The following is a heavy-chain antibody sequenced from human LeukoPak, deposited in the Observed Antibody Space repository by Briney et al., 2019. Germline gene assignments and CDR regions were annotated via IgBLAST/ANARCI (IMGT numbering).Heavy chain of an antibody. CDR1: GFTFSSYS. CDR3: ARDGYTYYMDV. V-gene: IGHV3-74*01. J-gene: IGHJ6*03. D-gene: IGHD5-18*01. Sequence: AGSLRLSCAASGFTFSSYSMNWVRQAPGKGLVWVSRINSAGSSTSNADSVEGRFTTSRDNAKNTLYLQMSSLRAEDTAVYYCARDGYTYYMDVWGKGTTVTVSS. CDR2: INSAGSST.